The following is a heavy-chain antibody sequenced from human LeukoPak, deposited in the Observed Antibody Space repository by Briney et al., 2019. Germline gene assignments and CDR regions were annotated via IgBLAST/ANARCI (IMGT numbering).Heavy chain of an antibody. V-gene: IGHV3-7*01. CDR3: VRDRLFSQLDIVLDG. CDR2: IKQDGSEK. J-gene: IGHJ4*02. D-gene: IGHD6-13*01. CDR1: GFTFSSYW. Sequence: GGSLRLSCAASGFTFSSYWMSWVRQAPGKGLEWVANIKQDGSEKYYVDSVKGRFTISRDNAKNSLYLQMNSLRAEDTAVYHCVRDRLFSQLDIVLDGWGQGTLVTVSS.